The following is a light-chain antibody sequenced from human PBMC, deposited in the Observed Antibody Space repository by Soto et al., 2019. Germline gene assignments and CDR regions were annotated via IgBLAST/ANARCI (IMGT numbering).Light chain of an antibody. CDR2: DAF. CDR1: QSVSTSY. J-gene: IGKJ1*01. V-gene: IGKV3-20*01. Sequence: IMLTQSPGALSSSPGERVTLSCRASQSVSTSYVAWYQQNFGQAPRLLIYDAFSRATGIPDRFSASGSGTDFTLTISRLEPEDFAVYYCQQYKTFGQGTKVDI. CDR3: QQYKT.